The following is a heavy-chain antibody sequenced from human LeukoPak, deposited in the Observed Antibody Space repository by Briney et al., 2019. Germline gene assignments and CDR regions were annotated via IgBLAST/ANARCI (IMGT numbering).Heavy chain of an antibody. CDR3: ARDHGMVRGVISDY. D-gene: IGHD3-10*01. V-gene: IGHV1-2*02. CDR1: GYTFTGYY. Sequence: ASVKVSCKASGYTFTGYYMHWVRQAPGQGLEWMGWINPNSGGTNYAQKFQGRATMTRDTSISTAYMELSRLRSDDTAVYYCARDHGMVRGVISDYWGQGTLVTVSS. CDR2: INPNSGGT. J-gene: IGHJ4*02.